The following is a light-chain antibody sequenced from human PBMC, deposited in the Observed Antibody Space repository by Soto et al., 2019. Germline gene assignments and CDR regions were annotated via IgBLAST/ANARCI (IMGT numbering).Light chain of an antibody. J-gene: IGKJ1*01. V-gene: IGKV2D-29*01. CDR3: QQYGSSGT. Sequence: DILLTQTPLFLSFSRAQPSSISGRSTQSLLHSDGKTYFYWFLQKAGQPPQLLIYEVSNRFSGVSDRLSGSGSGTDFTLTISRLEPEDFAVYYCQQYGSSGTFGQGTKVDI. CDR1: QSLLHSDGKTY. CDR2: EVS.